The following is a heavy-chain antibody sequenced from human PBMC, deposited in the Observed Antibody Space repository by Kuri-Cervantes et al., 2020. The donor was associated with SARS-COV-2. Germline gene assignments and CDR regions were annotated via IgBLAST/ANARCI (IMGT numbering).Heavy chain of an antibody. CDR1: GFTFSSYW. J-gene: IGHJ4*02. CDR3: AREPQGYSGYDYFDY. CDR2: IKQDGSEK. D-gene: IGHD5-12*01. V-gene: IGHV3-7*01. Sequence: GESLKISCAASGFTFSSYWMSWVRQAPGKGLECVANIKQDGSEKYYVDSVKGRFTISRDNAKNSLYLQMNSLRAEDTAVYYCAREPQGYSGYDYFDYWGQGTLVTVSS.